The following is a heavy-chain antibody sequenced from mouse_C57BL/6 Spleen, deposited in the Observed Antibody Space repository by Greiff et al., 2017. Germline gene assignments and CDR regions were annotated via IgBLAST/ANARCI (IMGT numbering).Heavy chain of an antibody. D-gene: IGHD4-1*01. CDR2: IDPSDSYT. CDR3: ARYSWDFDY. Sequence: QVQLQQPGAELVRPGTSVKLSCKASGYTFTSYWMHWVKQRPGQGLEWIGGIDPSDSYTNYNQKFKGKATLTVDTSSSTAYMQLSSLTSEDSAVYYCARYSWDFDYWGQGTTLTVSS. V-gene: IGHV1-59*01. CDR1: GYTFTSYW. J-gene: IGHJ2*01.